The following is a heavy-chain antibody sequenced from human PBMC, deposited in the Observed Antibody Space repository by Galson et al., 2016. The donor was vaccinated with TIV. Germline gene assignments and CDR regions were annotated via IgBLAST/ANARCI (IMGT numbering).Heavy chain of an antibody. V-gene: IGHV3-23*01. J-gene: IGHJ4*02. CDR3: ATSTMPNLGDY. CDR1: GFTFGSYV. Sequence: SLRLSCAASGFTFGSYVMHWVRQPPGEGLEWVSIIYPSGASYYPESTESVKGRFTISRDNSKNTVFLQINSLRVEDTAVYYCATSTMPNLGDYWGRGTLVTVST. CDR2: IYPSGASYYP. D-gene: IGHD7-27*01.